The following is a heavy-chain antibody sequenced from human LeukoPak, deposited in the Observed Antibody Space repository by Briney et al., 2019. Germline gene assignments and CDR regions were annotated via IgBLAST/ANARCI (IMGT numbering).Heavy chain of an antibody. CDR1: GYSISSGYY. D-gene: IGHD5-24*01. CDR2: IYHSGST. Sequence: SETLSLTCTVSGYSISSGYYWGWIRQPPGKGLEWIGSIYHSGSTYYNPSLKSRATISVDTSKNPFSLKLSSVTAADTAVYYCARVHRDGYNLQNYYYYMDVWGKGTTVTVSS. J-gene: IGHJ6*03. CDR3: ARVHRDGYNLQNYYYYMDV. V-gene: IGHV4-38-2*02.